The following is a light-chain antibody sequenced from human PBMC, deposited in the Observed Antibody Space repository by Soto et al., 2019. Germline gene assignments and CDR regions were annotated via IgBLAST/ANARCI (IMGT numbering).Light chain of an antibody. J-gene: IGKJ1*01. V-gene: IGKV3-15*01. CDR2: DAS. Sequence: IVMTQSPGTLSVSPGERVTLSCRASQSVRNNLAWYQQKPGQGPRLLIYDASTRATGIPARFSGSGSGTEFTLTISSLQSEDFAVYYCQQCNDWPWTFGQGTKVEIK. CDR1: QSVRNN. CDR3: QQCNDWPWT.